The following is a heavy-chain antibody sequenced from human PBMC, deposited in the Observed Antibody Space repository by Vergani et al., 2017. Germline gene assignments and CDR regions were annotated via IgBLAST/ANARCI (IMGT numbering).Heavy chain of an antibody. CDR1: GFTFISYD. Sequence: EVQLVESGGGLLQPGGSLRLSCAASGFTFISYDMHWVRQATGKGLEWVSAIGTAGDTYYPGSVKGRFTISRENAKNSLYLQMNSLRAGDTAVYYCARATVTTGYVPYYYYMDVWGKGTTVTVSS. D-gene: IGHD4-11*01. V-gene: IGHV3-13*01. CDR2: IGTAGDT. CDR3: ARATVTTGYVPYYYYMDV. J-gene: IGHJ6*03.